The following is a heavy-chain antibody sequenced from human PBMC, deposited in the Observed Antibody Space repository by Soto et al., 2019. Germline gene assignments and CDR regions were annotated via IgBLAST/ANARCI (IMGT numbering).Heavy chain of an antibody. V-gene: IGHV3-30*18. J-gene: IGHJ6*03. CDR1: GFTFSSYG. CDR3: AKDGTGCSSTSCYHYYYYYMDV. Sequence: GGSLRLSCAASGFTFSSYGMRWVRQAPGKGLEWVAVISYDGSNKYYADSVKGRFTISRDNSKNTLYLQMNSLRAEDTAVYYCAKDGTGCSSTSCYHYYYYYMDVWGKGTTVTVS. D-gene: IGHD2-2*01. CDR2: ISYDGSNK.